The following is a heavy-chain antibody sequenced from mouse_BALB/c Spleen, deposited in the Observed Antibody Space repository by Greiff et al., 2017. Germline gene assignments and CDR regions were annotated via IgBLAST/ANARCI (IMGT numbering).Heavy chain of an antibody. V-gene: IGHV14-3*02. Sequence: EVQLQQSGAELVKPGASVKLSCTASGFNIKDTYMHWVKQRPEQGLDWIGRIDPANGNTKYDPKFQGKATITADTSSNTAYLQLSSLTSEDTAVYYCARNYGSSYWFAYWGQGTLVTVSA. CDR2: IDPANGNT. D-gene: IGHD1-1*01. CDR3: ARNYGSSYWFAY. J-gene: IGHJ3*01. CDR1: GFNIKDTY.